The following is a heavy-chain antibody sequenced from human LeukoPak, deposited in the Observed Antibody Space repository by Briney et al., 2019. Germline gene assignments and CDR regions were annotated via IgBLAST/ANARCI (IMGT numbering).Heavy chain of an antibody. Sequence: SVKVSRKASGGTFSSYAISWVRQAPGQGLELMGRIIPILGIANYAQKFQGRVTITADKSTSTAYMELSSLRSEDTAVYYCARDRTSEWELPHPDYWGQGTLVTVSS. D-gene: IGHD1-26*01. CDR3: ARDRTSEWELPHPDY. J-gene: IGHJ4*02. CDR2: IIPILGIA. V-gene: IGHV1-69*04. CDR1: GGTFSSYA.